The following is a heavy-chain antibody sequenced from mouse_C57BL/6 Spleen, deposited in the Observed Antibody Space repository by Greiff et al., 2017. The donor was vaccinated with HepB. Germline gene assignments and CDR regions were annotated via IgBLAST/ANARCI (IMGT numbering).Heavy chain of an antibody. CDR1: GYSITSGYY. Sequence: EVKLQESGPGLVKPSQSLSLTCSVTGYSITSGYYWNWIRQFPGNKLEWMGYISYDGSNNYNPSLKNRISITRDTSKNQFFLKLNSVTTEDTATYYCARENDEAMDYWGQGTSVTVSS. CDR2: ISYDGSN. V-gene: IGHV3-6*01. D-gene: IGHD2-12*01. CDR3: ARENDEAMDY. J-gene: IGHJ4*01.